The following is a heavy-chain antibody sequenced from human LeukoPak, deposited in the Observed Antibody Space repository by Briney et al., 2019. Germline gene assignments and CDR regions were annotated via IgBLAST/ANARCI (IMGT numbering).Heavy chain of an antibody. CDR1: GFNFRDFS. Sequence: GGSLRLSCAASGFNFRDFSMHWVRHVPGKGLEWVSHVSGDGDTTHYADSVRGRFTISRDNNKNSLFLQMNSLRVEDTAFYYCAKGNNSLSFNFDYWGQGALVTVSS. V-gene: IGHV3-43*02. D-gene: IGHD2/OR15-2a*01. CDR2: VSGDGDTT. J-gene: IGHJ4*02. CDR3: AKGNNSLSFNFDY.